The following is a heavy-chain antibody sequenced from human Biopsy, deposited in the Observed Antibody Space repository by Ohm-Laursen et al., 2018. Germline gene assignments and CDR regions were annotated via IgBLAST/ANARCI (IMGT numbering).Heavy chain of an antibody. V-gene: IGHV1-2*02. D-gene: IGHD2-15*01. CDR3: ARDPYCSGGNCYSPLDH. CDR2: IDPDSGRK. CDR1: GYTFSLYH. J-gene: IGHJ4*02. Sequence: ASVKVSCKASGYTFSLYHIHWVRQAPGQGLEWMGWIDPDSGRKSFGQNFQGRVTMKSDTSTGTAYLELTKLRSDDTAVYYCARDPYCSGGNCYSPLDHWGQGTLVTVSA.